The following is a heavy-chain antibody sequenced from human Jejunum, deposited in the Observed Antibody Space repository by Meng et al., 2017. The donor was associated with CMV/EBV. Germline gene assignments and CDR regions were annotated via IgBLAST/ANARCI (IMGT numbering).Heavy chain of an antibody. J-gene: IGHJ4*02. D-gene: IGHD3-10*01. V-gene: IGHV4-39*07. CDR2: IHYTGGT. CDR1: ASFTIRIYY. CDR3: VRDRGDGSGSYYDY. Sequence: ASFTIRIYYWGWIRQSPRTGLDWVASIHYTGGTYYTPSLKSRVTISVDTSKSQFSLELTSVTAADTAIYYCVRDRGDGSGSYYDYWGPGTVVTVSS.